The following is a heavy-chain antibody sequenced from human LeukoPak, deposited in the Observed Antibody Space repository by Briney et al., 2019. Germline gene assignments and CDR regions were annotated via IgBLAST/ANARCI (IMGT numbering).Heavy chain of an antibody. V-gene: IGHV4-4*02. CDR2: VYHSGST. D-gene: IGHD3-10*01. CDR3: ASASRVLLWFGEGPRFDY. CDR1: GGSISSSYW. J-gene: IGHJ4*02. Sequence: NPSETLSLTCAVSGGSISSSYWWSWVRQPPGKGLEWIGEVYHSGSTNYNPSLKSRVTISVDTSKNQFSLKLSSVTAADTAVYYCASASRVLLWFGEGPRFDYWGQGTLVTVSS.